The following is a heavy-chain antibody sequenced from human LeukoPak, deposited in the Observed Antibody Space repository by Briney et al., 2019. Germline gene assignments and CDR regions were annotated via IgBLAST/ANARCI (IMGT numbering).Heavy chain of an antibody. CDR2: INHSGST. Sequence: PSETLSLTCAVYGGSFSGYYWSWIRQPPGKGLEWIGEINHSGSTNYNPSLKSRATISVDTSKNQFSLKLSSVTAADTAVYYCARSVEGYCSGGSCYSYSYYMDVWGKGTTVTVSS. CDR1: GGSFSGYY. D-gene: IGHD2-15*01. J-gene: IGHJ6*03. V-gene: IGHV4-34*01. CDR3: ARSVEGYCSGGSCYSYSYYMDV.